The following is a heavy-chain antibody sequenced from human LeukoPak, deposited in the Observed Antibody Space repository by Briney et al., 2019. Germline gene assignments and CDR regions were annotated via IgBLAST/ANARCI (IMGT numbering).Heavy chain of an antibody. D-gene: IGHD6-19*01. CDR1: GYTFTSYG. CDR3: ARVGSGWYLYYYYGMDV. CDR2: ISAYNGNT. J-gene: IGHJ6*04. V-gene: IGHV1-18*04. Sequence: ASVKVSCKASGYTFTSYGISWVRQAPGQGLEWMGWISAYNGNTNYAQKLQGRATMTTDTSTSTAYMELRSLRSDDTAVYYCARVGSGWYLYYYYGMDVWGKGTTVTVSS.